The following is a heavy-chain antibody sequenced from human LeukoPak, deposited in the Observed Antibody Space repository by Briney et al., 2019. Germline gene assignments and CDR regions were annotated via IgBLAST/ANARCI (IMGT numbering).Heavy chain of an antibody. CDR1: GFTFSSYA. CDR3: ARMFGVFGSDWFDP. V-gene: IGHV3-66*02. D-gene: IGHD3-10*02. J-gene: IGHJ5*02. CDR2: IYSGGST. Sequence: GGSLRLSCAASGFTFSSYAMSWVRQAPGKGLEWVSVIYSGGSTYYADSVKGRFTISRDNSKNTLYLQMNSLRAEDTAVYYCARMFGVFGSDWFDPWGQGTLVTVSS.